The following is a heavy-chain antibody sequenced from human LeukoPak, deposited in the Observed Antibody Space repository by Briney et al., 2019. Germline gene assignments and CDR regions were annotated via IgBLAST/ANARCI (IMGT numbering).Heavy chain of an antibody. V-gene: IGHV3-30*02. Sequence: PGGSLRLSCAASGFTFSSYGMHWVRQAPGKGLEWVAFIRYDGSNKYYADSVKGRFTISRDNSKNTLYLQMNSLRAEDTAVYYCAKPGDPYYYDSSGYYDYWGQGTLVTVSS. CDR3: AKPGDPYYYDSSGYYDY. CDR1: GFTFSSYG. J-gene: IGHJ4*02. D-gene: IGHD3-22*01. CDR2: IRYDGSNK.